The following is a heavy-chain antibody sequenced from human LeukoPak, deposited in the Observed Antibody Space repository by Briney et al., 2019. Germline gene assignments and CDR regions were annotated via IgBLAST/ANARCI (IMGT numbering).Heavy chain of an antibody. V-gene: IGHV3-30*02. CDR2: IRYDGYKK. CDR3: ARNAHSFDSSGYYFHF. Sequence: PGGSLRLSCAASGFTLSEFGMHWVRQAPGKGLEWTTFIRYDGYKKHYIDSVKGRFTTSRDNSKNTVSLQMSSLRVEDTAVYYCARNAHSFDSSGYYFHFWGQGTRVTVSS. D-gene: IGHD3-22*01. J-gene: IGHJ4*02. CDR1: GFTLSEFG.